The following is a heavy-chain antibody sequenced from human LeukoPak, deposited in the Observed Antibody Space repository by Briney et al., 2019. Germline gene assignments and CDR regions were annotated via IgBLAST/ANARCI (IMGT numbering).Heavy chain of an antibody. CDR2: INPNSGAT. V-gene: IGHV1-2*02. D-gene: IGHD2-21*01. J-gene: IGHJ4*02. CDR3: ARGPPYFGGDCFSF. CDR1: GYTFTGYN. Sequence: ASVKVSYKASGYTFTGYNIHWVRQAPGQGLEWMGWINPNSGATNSAQKFQGRVTMTRDMSISTVYMELTSLGSADTAVYYCARGPPYFGGDCFSFWGQGILVTVSS.